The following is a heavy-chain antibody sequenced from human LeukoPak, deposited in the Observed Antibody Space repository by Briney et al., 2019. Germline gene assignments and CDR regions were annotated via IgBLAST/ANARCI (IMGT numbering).Heavy chain of an antibody. CDR1: GFTFRNYW. J-gene: IGHJ4*02. CDR2: IKQDGSEK. Sequence: PGGSLRLSCAASGFTFRNYWMSWVRQAPGKGLEWVANIKQDGSEKYYVDSVKGRFTISRDNAKNSLYLQMNSLRAEDTAVYYCARVSEMEYSSGWYYFDYWGQGTLVTVSS. V-gene: IGHV3-7*01. CDR3: ARVSEMEYSSGWYYFDY. D-gene: IGHD6-19*01.